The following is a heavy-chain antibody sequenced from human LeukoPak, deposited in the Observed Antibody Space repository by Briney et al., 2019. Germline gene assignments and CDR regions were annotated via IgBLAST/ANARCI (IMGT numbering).Heavy chain of an antibody. J-gene: IGHJ6*02. CDR1: GFTFSSYA. D-gene: IGHD1-26*01. CDR2: ISGSGGST. V-gene: IGHV3-23*01. Sequence: TGGSLRLSCAASGFTFSSYAMSWVRQAPGKGLEWVSAISGSGGSTYYADSVKGRFTISRDNSKNTLYLQMNSLRAEDTAVYYCASGSYDSLYGMDVWGQGTTVTVSS. CDR3: ASGSYDSLYGMDV.